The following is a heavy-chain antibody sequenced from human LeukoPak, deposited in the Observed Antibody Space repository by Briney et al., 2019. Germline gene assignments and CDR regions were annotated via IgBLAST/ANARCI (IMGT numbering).Heavy chain of an antibody. V-gene: IGHV4-59*01. J-gene: IGHJ4*01. CDR1: GVSISSYY. D-gene: IGHD4-11*01. CDR2: KYNSGST. Sequence: SETLSLTCTVSGVSISSYYWSWVRQPRGKGREWVGYKYNSGSTHYNRTLKSRVTISVDTSKNQFSLKLSSVTAADTAVYDCARGVDYTLWYFGYWGPGALVTVAS. CDR3: ARGVDYTLWYFGY.